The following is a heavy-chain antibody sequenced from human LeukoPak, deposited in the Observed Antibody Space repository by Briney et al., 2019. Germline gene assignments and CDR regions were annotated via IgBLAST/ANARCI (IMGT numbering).Heavy chain of an antibody. Sequence: GGSLRLSCAGSGFTFSSYAMSWVRQAPGKGLEWVSTISGSGGAGTYYADSVKGRFTVSRDNSRNTLYLPMNSLRAEDTAVYYCVKDRGGSPFYGMDVWGQGTAVTVSS. J-gene: IGHJ6*02. CDR2: ISGSGGAGT. CDR1: GFTFSSYA. D-gene: IGHD1-26*01. V-gene: IGHV3-23*01. CDR3: VKDRGGSPFYGMDV.